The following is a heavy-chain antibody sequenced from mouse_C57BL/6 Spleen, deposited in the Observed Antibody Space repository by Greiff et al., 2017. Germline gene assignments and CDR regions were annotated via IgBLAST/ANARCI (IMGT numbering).Heavy chain of an antibody. CDR2: IYPGDGDT. D-gene: IGHD3-2*02. J-gene: IGHJ2*01. V-gene: IGHV1-82*01. CDR1: GYAFSSSW. CDR3: ARSGTFRYLDY. Sequence: QVQLQQSGPELVKPGASVKISCKASGYAFSSSWMNWVKQRPGKGLEWIGRIYPGDGDTNYNGKFKGKATLTADKSSSTAYMQLSSLTSEDSAVYFCARSGTFRYLDYWGQGTTLTVSS.